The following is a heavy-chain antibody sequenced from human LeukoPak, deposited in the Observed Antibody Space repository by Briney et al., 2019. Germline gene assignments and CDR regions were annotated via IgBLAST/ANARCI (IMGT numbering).Heavy chain of an antibody. Sequence: SETLSLTCAVYGGSFSGYYWSWIRQPPGKGLEWIGDVNHSGSTNYNPSLKSRVTISVDTSKNQFSLNLNSVTAADTAVYYCARQSSSGENYFDFWGQGTLVTVSS. CDR2: VNHSGST. CDR3: ARQSSSGENYFDF. D-gene: IGHD6-19*01. J-gene: IGHJ4*02. V-gene: IGHV4-34*01. CDR1: GGSFSGYY.